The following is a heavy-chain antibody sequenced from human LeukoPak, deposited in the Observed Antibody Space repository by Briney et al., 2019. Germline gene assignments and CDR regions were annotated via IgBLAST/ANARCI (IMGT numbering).Heavy chain of an antibody. D-gene: IGHD3-10*01. V-gene: IGHV3-53*01. J-gene: IGHJ4*02. Sequence: PGGSLRLSCAASGFIVSNNYMSWVRQTPRKRLEWVSLIYSGGTTYYADPVRGRFTISRDYSKNTIYLQMDSLTVEDTAMYYCARGKEDSPLWVGEPPYFDNWGQGTLVTVSS. CDR1: GFIVSNNY. CDR2: IYSGGTT. CDR3: ARGKEDSPLWVGEPPYFDN.